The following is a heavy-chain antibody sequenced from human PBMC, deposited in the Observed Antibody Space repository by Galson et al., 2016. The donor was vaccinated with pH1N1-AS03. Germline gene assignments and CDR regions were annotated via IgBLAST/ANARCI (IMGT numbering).Heavy chain of an antibody. CDR2: ITSGGNT. Sequence: SLRLFCAASGFSFSSYAMSWVRQAPGKGLQWVSSITSGGNTYYADSVKGRFTISRDNSKQTLYLQMNSLRAEDAAVYLCAKDKGSSRHDDYWGQGTRVTVSS. CDR3: AKDKGSSRHDDY. J-gene: IGHJ4*02. CDR1: GFSFSSYA. V-gene: IGHV3-23*01. D-gene: IGHD6-13*01.